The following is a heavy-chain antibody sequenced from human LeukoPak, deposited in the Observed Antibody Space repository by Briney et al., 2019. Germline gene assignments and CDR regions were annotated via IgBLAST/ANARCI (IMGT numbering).Heavy chain of an antibody. Sequence: GGSLRLSCAASGFSFSNYWMHWVREVPEKGLEWVSRIKIDGTGATYAGSVNGRFTISRDNAENTLYLQMNSLRAEDTAIYYCAGDRDGPNYYMDVWGKGTTVTVSS. CDR1: GFSFSNYW. V-gene: IGHV3-74*01. J-gene: IGHJ6*03. D-gene: IGHD5-24*01. CDR2: IKIDGTGA. CDR3: AGDRDGPNYYMDV.